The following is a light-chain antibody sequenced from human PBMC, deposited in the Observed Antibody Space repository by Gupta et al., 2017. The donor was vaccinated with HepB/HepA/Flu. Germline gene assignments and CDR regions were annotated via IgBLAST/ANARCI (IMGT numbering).Light chain of an antibody. CDR2: KDS. Sequence: SYELTQPPSVSVSPGQPARITCSGDALPKQYAYWYQQKPGQAPVLVIYKDSERPSGLPERFSGSSSGTTVTLTISGVQAGDEADYYCQSADSSGTYVVFGGGTKLTVL. CDR1: ALPKQY. CDR3: QSADSSGTYVV. V-gene: IGLV3-25*03. J-gene: IGLJ2*01.